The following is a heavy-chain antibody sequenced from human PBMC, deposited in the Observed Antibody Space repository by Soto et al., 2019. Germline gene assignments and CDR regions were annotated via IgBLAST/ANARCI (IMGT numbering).Heavy chain of an antibody. CDR1: GGSISSTTYY. J-gene: IGHJ4*02. Sequence: SETLSLTCTVSGGSISSTTYYWGWIRQPPGKGLEWIGSIYYTGSTHYNPALKSRVTISVDTSKNQFSLKLSSVTAADTAVYYCARLASGEYSGYDYYFDYWGQGTLVTVSS. CDR3: ARLASGEYSGYDYYFDY. V-gene: IGHV4-39*01. D-gene: IGHD5-12*01. CDR2: IYYTGST.